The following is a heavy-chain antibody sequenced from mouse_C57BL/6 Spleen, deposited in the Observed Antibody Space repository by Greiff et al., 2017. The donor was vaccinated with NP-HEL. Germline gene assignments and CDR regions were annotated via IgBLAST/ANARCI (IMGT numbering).Heavy chain of an antibody. CDR2: IDPSDSYT. J-gene: IGHJ1*03. V-gene: IGHV1-69*01. Sequence: QVQLQQPGAELVMPGASVKLSCKASGYTFTSYWMHWVKQRPGQGLEWIGEIDPSDSYTNYNQKFKGKSTLTVDKSSTTAYMQLSSLTSEDSAVYYCARGDGSRNWYFDVWGTGTTVTVSS. CDR3: ARGDGSRNWYFDV. CDR1: GYTFTSYW. D-gene: IGHD1-1*01.